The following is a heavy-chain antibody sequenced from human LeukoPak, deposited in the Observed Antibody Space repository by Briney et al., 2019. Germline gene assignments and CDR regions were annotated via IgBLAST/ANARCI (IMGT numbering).Heavy chain of an antibody. CDR1: GFTFSNYN. CDR2: ISSSSSYI. D-gene: IGHD3-9*01. J-gene: IGHJ4*02. CDR3: AREAGYYDILTGYLDY. V-gene: IGHV3-21*01. Sequence: GGSLRLSCAASGFTFSNYNMNWVRQAPGKGLEWVSSISSSSSYIYYADSVKGRFTISRDNSKNTLYLQMNSLRAEDTAVYYCAREAGYYDILTGYLDYWGQGTLVTVSS.